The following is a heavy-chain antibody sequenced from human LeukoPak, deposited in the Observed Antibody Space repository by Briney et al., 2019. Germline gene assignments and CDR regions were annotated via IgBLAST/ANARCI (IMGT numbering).Heavy chain of an antibody. CDR3: ARERIPTSVTGMDV. J-gene: IGHJ6*02. CDR1: GYTFTGYY. V-gene: IGHV1-2*02. Sequence: ASVKVSCKASGYTFTGYYMHWVRQAPGQGLEWMGWINPNSGGTNYAQKFQGRVTMTRDTSISTAYMELSRLRSDDTAVYYCARERIPTSVTGMDVWGQGTTVTVSS. CDR2: INPNSGGT. D-gene: IGHD2-15*01.